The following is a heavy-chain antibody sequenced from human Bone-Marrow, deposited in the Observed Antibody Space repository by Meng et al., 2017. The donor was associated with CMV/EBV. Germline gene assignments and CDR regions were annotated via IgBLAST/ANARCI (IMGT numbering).Heavy chain of an antibody. CDR1: GGPISSYY. Sequence: VPLQESGQGLLKPSQTLSRTCTVSGGPISSYYWSWIRQPAGKGLEWIGRIYTSGSTNYNPSLKSRVTMSVDTSKNQFSLKLSSVTAADTAVYYCARAMVRGVQRYFYYWGQGTLVTVSS. CDR2: IYTSGST. D-gene: IGHD3-10*01. J-gene: IGHJ4*02. CDR3: ARAMVRGVQRYFYY. V-gene: IGHV4-4*07.